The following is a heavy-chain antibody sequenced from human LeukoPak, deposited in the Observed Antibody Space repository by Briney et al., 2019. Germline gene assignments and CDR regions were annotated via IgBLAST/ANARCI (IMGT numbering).Heavy chain of an antibody. V-gene: IGHV4-59*01. D-gene: IGHD3-10*01. J-gene: IGHJ3*02. CDR1: GGSFSGYY. CDR3: ARLWFGESTRDAFDI. Sequence: SETLSLTCAVYGGSFSGYYWGWIRQPPGKGLEWIGYIYYSGSTNYNPSLKSRVTISVDTSKNQFSLKLSSVTAADTAVYYCARLWFGESTRDAFDIWGQGTMVTVSS. CDR2: IYYSGST.